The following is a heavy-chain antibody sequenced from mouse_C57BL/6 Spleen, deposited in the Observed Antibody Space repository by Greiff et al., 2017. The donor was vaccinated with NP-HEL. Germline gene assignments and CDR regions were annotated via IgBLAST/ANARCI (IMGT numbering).Heavy chain of an antibody. CDR3: AEESTGVDFGG. CDR1: GFTFKDYY. J-gene: IGHJ2*01. Sequence: VQLKQSGAELVKPGASVKLSCTASGFTFKDYYMHWVKQRPEQGLEWIGRIDPEDGETKYAPKFQGKATITADTSSNTAYLQLSSLTSEDTAVYCCAEESTGVDFGGWGKGTTLTVAS. CDR2: IDPEDGET. V-gene: IGHV14-2*01. D-gene: IGHD1-1*01.